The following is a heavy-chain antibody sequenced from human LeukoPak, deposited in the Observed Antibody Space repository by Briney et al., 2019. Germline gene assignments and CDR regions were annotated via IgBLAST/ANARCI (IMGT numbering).Heavy chain of an antibody. CDR2: INAGNGNT. J-gene: IGHJ4*02. Sequence: ASVKVSCKASGYTFTSYAMHWVRQAPGQRLEWMGWINAGNGNTKYSQKFQGRVTITRDTSASTAYMELSSLRSEDTAVYYCARVPYYYDSSGCYLEFDYWGQGTLVTVSS. CDR3: ARVPYYYDSSGCYLEFDY. D-gene: IGHD3-22*01. CDR1: GYTFTSYA. V-gene: IGHV1-3*01.